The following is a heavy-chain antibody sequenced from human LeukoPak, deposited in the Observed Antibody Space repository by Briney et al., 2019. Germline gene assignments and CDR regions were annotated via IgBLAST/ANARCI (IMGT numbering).Heavy chain of an antibody. Sequence: PGGSLRLSCAASGFTFDDCAMYWVRQAPGKGLEWVSLISGNDRSTYYADSVKGRFTISRDNSKNSLYLQMNGLRTEDTALYYCAKATPPPAPTRYYYYYGMDVWGQGTTVTVS. V-gene: IGHV3-43*02. CDR3: AKATPPPAPTRYYYYYGMDV. J-gene: IGHJ6*02. D-gene: IGHD2-2*01. CDR2: ISGNDRST. CDR1: GFTFDDCA.